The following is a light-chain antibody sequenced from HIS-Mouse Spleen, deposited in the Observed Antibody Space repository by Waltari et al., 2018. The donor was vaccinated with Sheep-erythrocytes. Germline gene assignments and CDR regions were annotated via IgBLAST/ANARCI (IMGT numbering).Light chain of an antibody. Sequence: QSALTQPASVSGSPVPSITISCTGTSRDVGGYNDVSWYQQHPGKAPKLMIYEVSNRPSGVSNRFSGSKSGNTASLTISGLQAEDEADYYCSSYTSSSTLVVFGGGTKLTVL. J-gene: IGLJ2*01. CDR2: EVS. V-gene: IGLV2-14*01. CDR3: SSYTSSSTLVV. CDR1: SRDVGGYND.